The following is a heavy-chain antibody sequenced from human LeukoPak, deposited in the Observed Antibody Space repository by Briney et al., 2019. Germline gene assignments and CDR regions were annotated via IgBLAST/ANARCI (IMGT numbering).Heavy chain of an antibody. CDR2: IWHDGSVE. CDR1: GFTFSRLG. J-gene: IGHJ6*04. CDR3: AKEXDQFRGXXDA. D-gene: IGHD2-15*01. Sequence: PGRSLRLSCAASGFTFSRLGMQWVRQAPGKGLEWVAMIWHDGSVEEYAASVKGRFTISRDNSRDTLFLQMNRLRDDDTAVYYCAKEXDQFRGXXDAWGKGTTVTVSS. V-gene: IGHV3-33*06.